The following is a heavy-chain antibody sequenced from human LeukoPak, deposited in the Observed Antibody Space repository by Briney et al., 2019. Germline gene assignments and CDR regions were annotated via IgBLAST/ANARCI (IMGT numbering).Heavy chain of an antibody. J-gene: IGHJ4*02. V-gene: IGHV1-8*01. CDR3: ARVTYYDFWSGYYTVRPFDY. D-gene: IGHD3-3*01. Sequence: EASVTVSCKASGYTFTSYDINWVRQATGQGLEWMGWMNPNSGNTGYAQKFQGRVTMTRNTSISTAYMELSSLRSEDTAVYYCARVTYYDFWSGYYTVRPFDYWGQGTLVTVSS. CDR1: GYTFTSYD. CDR2: MNPNSGNT.